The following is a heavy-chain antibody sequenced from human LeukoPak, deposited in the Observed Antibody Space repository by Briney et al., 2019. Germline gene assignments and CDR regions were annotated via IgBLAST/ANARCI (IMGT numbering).Heavy chain of an antibody. J-gene: IGHJ4*02. CDR3: ARGYPLGHGFRIFDY. CDR1: GGSISSYY. V-gene: IGHV4-59*01. Sequence: SETLSLTCTVSGGSISSYYWSWIRQPPGKGLEWIGYIYYSGSTNYNPSLKSRVTISVDTSKNQFSLKLSSVTAADTAVYYCARGYPLGHGFRIFDYWGQGTLVTVSS. D-gene: IGHD3-10*01. CDR2: IYYSGST.